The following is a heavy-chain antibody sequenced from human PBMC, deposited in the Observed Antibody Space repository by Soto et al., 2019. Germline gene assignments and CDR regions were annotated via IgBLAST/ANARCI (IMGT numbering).Heavy chain of an antibody. Sequence: EVLLVESGGGLIQPGRSLRLSCVASGFIFDDFAMHWVRQVPGKGLEWVSGISWNSNDIAYADSVRGRFTISRDNANNALYLQMNDLRPEDTAFYYCVKKNEFYFNYWGQGNLVTVSS. V-gene: IGHV3-9*01. D-gene: IGHD1-1*01. CDR1: GFIFDDFA. J-gene: IGHJ4*02. CDR3: VKKNEFYFNY. CDR2: ISWNSNDI.